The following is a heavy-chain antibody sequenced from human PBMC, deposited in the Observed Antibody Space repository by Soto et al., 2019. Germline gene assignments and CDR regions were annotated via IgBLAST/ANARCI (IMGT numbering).Heavy chain of an antibody. CDR2: IYYSGST. Sequence: QVQLQESGPGLVKPSQTLSLTCTVSGGSISSGGYYWSWISQHPGKGLEWIGYIYYSGSTYYNPSLKSRVTLSVDPSKNQFTLKLSCVTAADTAVYYCGRVKPGPGYYYCGMDVWCQGTTVTVSS. V-gene: IGHV4-31*03. J-gene: IGHJ6*02. D-gene: IGHD1-1*01. CDR1: GGSISSGGYY. CDR3: GRVKPGPGYYYCGMDV.